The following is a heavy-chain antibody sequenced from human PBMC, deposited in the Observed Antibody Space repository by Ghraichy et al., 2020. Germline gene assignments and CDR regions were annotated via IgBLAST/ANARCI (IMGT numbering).Heavy chain of an antibody. V-gene: IGHV4-38-2*02. J-gene: IGHJ4*02. Sequence: SETLSLTCTVSGYSISSGYYWDWIRQPPGTGLEWIGSIYHSGSTFYNPSLRSRVTISVDTSKNQFSLKLSSVTAADTAVYYCARAERSIAPLGYWGQGTLVTVSS. CDR3: ARAERSIAPLGY. CDR1: GYSISSGYY. D-gene: IGHD1-14*01. CDR2: IYHSGST.